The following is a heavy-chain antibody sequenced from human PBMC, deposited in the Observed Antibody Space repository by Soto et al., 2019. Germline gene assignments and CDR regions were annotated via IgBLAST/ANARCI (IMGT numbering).Heavy chain of an antibody. J-gene: IGHJ3*02. CDR2: IYPGDSDT. CDR1: GYSFTSYW. Sequence: GESLKISCKGSGYSFTSYWIGWVRQMPGKGLEWMGIIYPGDSDTRYSPSFQGQVTISADKSISTAYLQWSSLKASDTAMYYCARPSHGGSGSYPDDAFDIWGQGTMVTVSS. CDR3: ARPSHGGSGSYPDDAFDI. V-gene: IGHV5-51*01. D-gene: IGHD3-10*01.